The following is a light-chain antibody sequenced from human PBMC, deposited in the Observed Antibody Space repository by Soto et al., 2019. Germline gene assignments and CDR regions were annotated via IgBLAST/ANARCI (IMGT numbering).Light chain of an antibody. CDR1: SSDVGNYKY. J-gene: IGLJ1*01. Sequence: QSVLTQPASVSGSPGQSITISCTGTSSDVGNYKYVSWYQQHPGKAPKLMIYEVSNRPSGVSNRFSGSKSGNTASLTISGLQAEDETDYYCFSYTSTGTYVFGTGHKVTVL. CDR3: FSYTSTGTYV. CDR2: EVS. V-gene: IGLV2-14*01.